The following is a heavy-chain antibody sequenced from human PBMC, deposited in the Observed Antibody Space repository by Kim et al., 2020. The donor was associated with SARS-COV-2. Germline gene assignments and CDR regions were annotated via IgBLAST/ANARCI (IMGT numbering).Heavy chain of an antibody. V-gene: IGHV3-66*02. D-gene: IGHD1-26*01. J-gene: IGHJ4*02. CDR1: GFTVSSNY. Sequence: GGSLRLSCAASGFTVSSNYMSWVRQAPGKGLEWVSVIYSGGSTYYADSVKGRFTISRDNSKNTLYLQMNSLRAEDTAVYYCARVGSGSYLTFDYWGQGTLVTVSS. CDR3: ARVGSGSYLTFDY. CDR2: IYSGGST.